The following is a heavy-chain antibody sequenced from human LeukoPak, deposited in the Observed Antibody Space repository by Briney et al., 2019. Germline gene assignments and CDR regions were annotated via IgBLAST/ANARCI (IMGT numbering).Heavy chain of an antibody. J-gene: IGHJ4*02. CDR1: GFTFSSYA. CDR3: AKVGISVAFLDY. D-gene: IGHD6-19*01. Sequence: GGSLRLSCAASGFTFSSYAMSWVRQAPGKGLEWVSVISGSGGSKYYADSEEGRSTISRENSKKTLYLQMNSLRAEGTAVYYCAKVGISVAFLDYWGRGTLVTVSS. CDR2: ISGSGGSK. V-gene: IGHV3-23*01.